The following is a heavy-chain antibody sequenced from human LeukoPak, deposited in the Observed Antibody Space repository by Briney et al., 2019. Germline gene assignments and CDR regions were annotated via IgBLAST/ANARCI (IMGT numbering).Heavy chain of an antibody. D-gene: IGHD3-9*01. CDR2: ISGSGGST. CDR1: GFTFSSYA. J-gene: IGHJ3*02. V-gene: IGHV3-23*01. CDR3: SLTDSDILTGFPPFDI. Sequence: GGSLRLSCVASGFTFSSYAMSWVRQAPGKGLEWVSAISGSGGSTYYADSVKGRFTISRDNSKNTLYLQMNSLRAEDTAVYYCSLTDSDILTGFPPFDIWGQGTMVTVSS.